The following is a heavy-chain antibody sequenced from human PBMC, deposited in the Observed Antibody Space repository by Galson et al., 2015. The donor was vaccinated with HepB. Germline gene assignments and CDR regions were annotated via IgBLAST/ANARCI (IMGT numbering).Heavy chain of an antibody. CDR1: GFTFSSYS. CDR2: ISSSSSYI. D-gene: IGHD6-19*01. CDR3: ARDQQWLVPDY. V-gene: IGHV3-21*01. Sequence: SLRLSCAASGFTFSSYSTNWVRQAPGKGLEWVSSISSSSSYIYYADSVKGRFTISRDNAKNSLYLQMNSLRAEDTAVYYCARDQQWLVPDYWGQGTLVTVSS. J-gene: IGHJ4*02.